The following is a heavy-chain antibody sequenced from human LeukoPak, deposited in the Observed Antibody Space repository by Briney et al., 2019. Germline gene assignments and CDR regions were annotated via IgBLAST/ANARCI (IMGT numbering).Heavy chain of an antibody. D-gene: IGHD2-15*01. J-gene: IGHJ4*02. Sequence: AAVKDSCKPPLDTFSSHAISWVPPTPEQGREWVGRIIPILGIANFAQKFQGRVTITADKSTSTAYMELSSLRSEDTAVYCCARALQLGYCSGGSCPPFDYWGQGTLVTVSS. V-gene: IGHV1-69*04. CDR3: ARALQLGYCSGGSCPPFDY. CDR2: IIPILGIA. CDR1: LDTFSSHA.